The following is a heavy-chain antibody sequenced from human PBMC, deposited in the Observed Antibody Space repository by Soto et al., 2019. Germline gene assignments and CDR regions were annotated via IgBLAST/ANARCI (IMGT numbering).Heavy chain of an antibody. J-gene: IGHJ6*02. Sequence: GGSLRLSCAASGFTVSSNYMSWVRQAPGKGLEWVSVIYSGGSTYYADSVKGRSTISRDNSKNTLYLQMNSLRAEDTAVYYCASGGLEGYRNYYYYGMDVWGQGTTVTVSS. V-gene: IGHV3-53*01. CDR2: IYSGGST. D-gene: IGHD3-16*01. CDR1: GFTVSSNY. CDR3: ASGGLEGYRNYYYYGMDV.